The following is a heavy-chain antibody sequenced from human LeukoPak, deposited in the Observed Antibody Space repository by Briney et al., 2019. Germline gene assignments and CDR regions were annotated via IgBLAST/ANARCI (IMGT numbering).Heavy chain of an antibody. CDR2: IYTSGST. Sequence: SQTLSLTCTVSGGSISGGSYFWSWIRQPAGKGPEWIGRIYTSGSTNYNPSLKSRVTISVDTSKNQFSLKLSSVTAADTAVYYCARGRSSGWYFIYWYFDLWGRGTLVTVSS. J-gene: IGHJ2*01. D-gene: IGHD6-19*01. V-gene: IGHV4-61*02. CDR1: GGSISGGSYF. CDR3: ARGRSSGWYFIYWYFDL.